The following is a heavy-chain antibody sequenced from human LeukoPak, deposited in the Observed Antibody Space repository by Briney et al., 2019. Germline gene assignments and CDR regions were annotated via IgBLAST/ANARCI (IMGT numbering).Heavy chain of an antibody. V-gene: IGHV3-48*03. D-gene: IGHD3-10*01. CDR3: ARDASSGSSWFDP. J-gene: IGHJ5*02. CDR1: GFTFSSYE. Sequence: PGGSLRLSCAASGFTFSSYEMNWVRQAPGKGLEWVSYISSSGSTIYYAGSVKGRFTISRDNAKNSLYLQMNSLRAEDTAVYYCARDASSGSSWFDPWGQGTLVTVSS. CDR2: ISSSGSTI.